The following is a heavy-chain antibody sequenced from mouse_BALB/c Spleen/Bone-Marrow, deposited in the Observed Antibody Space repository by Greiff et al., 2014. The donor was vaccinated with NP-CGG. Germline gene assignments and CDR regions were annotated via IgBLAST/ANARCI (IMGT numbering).Heavy chain of an antibody. CDR2: INPSSGYT. D-gene: IGHD2-3*01. Sequence: QVQLQQSGAELARPGASVKMSCRASGYTFTTYTIHWVRQRPGQGLEWIGHINPSSGYTNYNQKFKDKATLTADKSSSTAYMQLSSLTSEDSAVYYCARRDDGYVFFDYWGQGTTLTVSS. J-gene: IGHJ2*01. V-gene: IGHV1-4*01. CDR3: ARRDDGYVFFDY. CDR1: GYTFTTYT.